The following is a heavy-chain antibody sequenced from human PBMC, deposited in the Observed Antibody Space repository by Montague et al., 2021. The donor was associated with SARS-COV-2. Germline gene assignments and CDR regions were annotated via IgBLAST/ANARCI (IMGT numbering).Heavy chain of an antibody. CDR1: GASISSSENS. Sequence: SETLSLTCTVSGASISSSENSWGWIRQSPGKGLEWFGSIFYSGTTYFNPSLRSRIAISVDTSKNQFSLKVTSVTVADTAVYYCARHVTFGGVVVALDYWGQGHLVSVSS. J-gene: IGHJ4*02. V-gene: IGHV4-39*01. CDR2: IFYSGTT. CDR3: ARHVTFGGVVVALDY. D-gene: IGHD3-16*02.